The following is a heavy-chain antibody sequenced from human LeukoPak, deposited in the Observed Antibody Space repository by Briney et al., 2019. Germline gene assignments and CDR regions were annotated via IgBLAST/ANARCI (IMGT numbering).Heavy chain of an antibody. J-gene: IGHJ4*02. D-gene: IGHD1-1*01. CDR2: ISYDGSNK. CDR1: GFTFSNFG. Sequence: GGSLRLSCAASGFTFSNFGMHWVRQTPGKGLEWVAVISYDGSNKYYADSVKGRFTISRDNSKNTLYLQMNSLRAEDTAVYYCAGVSHLVDNWNDEPTTVNDDYWGQGTLVTVSS. CDR3: AGVSHLVDNWNDEPTTVNDDY. V-gene: IGHV3-30*19.